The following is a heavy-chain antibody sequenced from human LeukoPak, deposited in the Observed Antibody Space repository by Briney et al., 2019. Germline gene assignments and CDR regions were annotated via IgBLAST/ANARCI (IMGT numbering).Heavy chain of an antibody. Sequence: SSETLSRTGSVSGASISSGSNYWGWIRQPPGKTLEWIGSIYSSGSTYYNPSRKSRVIIIIDTTKNQFLLTLSSVTAADTAVYSCARDELRFLEWLARFDPWGQGTLVTVSS. V-gene: IGHV4-39*06. CDR2: IYSSGST. D-gene: IGHD3-3*01. CDR1: GASISSGSNY. CDR3: ARDELRFLEWLARFDP. J-gene: IGHJ5*02.